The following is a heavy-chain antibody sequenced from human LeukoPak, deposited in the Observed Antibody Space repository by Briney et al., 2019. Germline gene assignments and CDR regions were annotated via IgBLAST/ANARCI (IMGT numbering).Heavy chain of an antibody. Sequence: SVKVSCKASGYTFTGYYMHWVRRAPGQGLEWMGGIIPIFGTANYAQKFQGRVTITADESTSTAYMELSSLRSEDTAVYYCARGPYDSSGYYHCYFDYWGQGTLVTVSS. D-gene: IGHD3-22*01. J-gene: IGHJ4*02. CDR2: IIPIFGTA. V-gene: IGHV1-69*13. CDR3: ARGPYDSSGYYHCYFDY. CDR1: GYTFTGYY.